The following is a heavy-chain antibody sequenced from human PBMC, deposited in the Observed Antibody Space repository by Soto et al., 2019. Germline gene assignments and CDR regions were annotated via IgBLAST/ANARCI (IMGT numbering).Heavy chain of an antibody. Sequence: QVQLVQSGAEEKKPGATVKVSCKASGYTFTGYAMHWVRQAPGHRLEWMGWINAGNGNTKYSQKFQGRVTITRDTSASTTYMEQSSLRSEDTAVYYCARAVAVAADFDYWGQGTLVTVSS. D-gene: IGHD6-19*01. J-gene: IGHJ4*02. V-gene: IGHV1-3*05. CDR3: ARAVAVAADFDY. CDR2: INAGNGNT. CDR1: GYTFTGYA.